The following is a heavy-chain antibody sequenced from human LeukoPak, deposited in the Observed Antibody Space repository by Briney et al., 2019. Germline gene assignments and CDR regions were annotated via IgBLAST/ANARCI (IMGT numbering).Heavy chain of an antibody. CDR1: GYTFTGYY. D-gene: IGHD3-16*01. V-gene: IGHV1-2*02. Sequence: ASVKVSCKASGYTFTGYYMHWVRQAPGQGLEWMGWINPNSGGTNYAQKFQGRVTMTRDTSIRTAYMELSRLRSDDTAVYYCASDLGPVGDDAFDIWGQGTMVTVSS. J-gene: IGHJ3*02. CDR2: INPNSGGT. CDR3: ASDLGPVGDDAFDI.